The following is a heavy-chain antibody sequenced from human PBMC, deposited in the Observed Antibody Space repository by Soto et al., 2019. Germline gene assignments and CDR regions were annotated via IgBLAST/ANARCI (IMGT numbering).Heavy chain of an antibody. V-gene: IGHV4-59*01. J-gene: IGHJ4*02. Sequence: SETLSLTCTVSGGSISSYYWSWIRQPPGKGLEWIGYIYYSGSTNYNPSLKSRVTISVDTSKNQFSLNLSSVTAADTAVYYCAIVRTTDYIWGSYRSIDYWGQGTLVTVSS. D-gene: IGHD3-16*02. CDR2: IYYSGST. CDR1: GGSISSYY. CDR3: AIVRTTDYIWGSYRSIDY.